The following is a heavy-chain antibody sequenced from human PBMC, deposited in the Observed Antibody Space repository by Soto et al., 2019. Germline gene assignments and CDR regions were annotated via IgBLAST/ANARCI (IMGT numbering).Heavy chain of an antibody. CDR2: IYWDDDK. CDR3: AHRLRRGTPLDFDY. Sequence: QITLKESGPTLVKPTQPLTLTCTFSGFSLSTSGVGVGWIRQPPGKALEWLALIYWDDDKRYSPSLKSRLTITKDTSKNQVVLTMTNMDPVDTATYYCAHRLRRGTPLDFDYWGQGTLVTVSS. V-gene: IGHV2-5*02. CDR1: GFSLSTSGVG. D-gene: IGHD1-26*01. J-gene: IGHJ4*02.